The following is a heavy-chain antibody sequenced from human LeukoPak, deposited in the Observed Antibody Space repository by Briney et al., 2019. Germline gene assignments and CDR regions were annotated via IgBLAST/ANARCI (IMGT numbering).Heavy chain of an antibody. CDR3: ARECRSTCYAGRGLFDY. D-gene: IGHD2-2*01. J-gene: IGHJ4*02. Sequence: GGSLRLSCAASGFTFSNYGMHWVRQAPGKGLEWLSYICCSGSNKNYADSVKGRVTISRDNAKNSLYLQMNSLRAEDTAIYYCARECRSTCYAGRGLFDYWGQGTLVTVSS. CDR2: ICCSGSNK. CDR1: GFTFSNYG. V-gene: IGHV3-48*03.